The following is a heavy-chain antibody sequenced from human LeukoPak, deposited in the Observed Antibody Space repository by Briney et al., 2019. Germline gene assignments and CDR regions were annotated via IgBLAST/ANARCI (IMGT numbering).Heavy chain of an antibody. CDR1: GFTFSNYW. V-gene: IGHV3-74*01. D-gene: IGHD2-21*02. J-gene: IGHJ4*01. CDR2: INTDGSTT. Sequence: PGGSLRLSCVASGFTFSNYWMHWVRQDPLKGLVWVSRINTDGSTTTYRDSVKGRFTISRDNAKNTLYLQMNSLRVEDTAVYYCVTNPTVVVTSVNYWGQGTLVTVSS. CDR3: VTNPTVVVTSVNY.